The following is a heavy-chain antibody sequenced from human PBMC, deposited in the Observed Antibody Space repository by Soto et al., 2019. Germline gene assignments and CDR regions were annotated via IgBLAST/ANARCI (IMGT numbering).Heavy chain of an antibody. V-gene: IGHV3-53*01. CDR1: GFSVSSNY. Sequence: GGSLRLSCAISGFSVSSNYLSWVRQAPGKGLEWVSVHYSGGSTYYADSVQGRFTISRDKSXXXXXLQMXRVRAEDTAVYFCARHRHPRGTVGATSPLDPWGQGTQVTVSS. J-gene: IGHJ5*02. CDR3: ARHRHPRGTVGATSPLDP. D-gene: IGHD1-26*01. CDR2: HYSGGST.